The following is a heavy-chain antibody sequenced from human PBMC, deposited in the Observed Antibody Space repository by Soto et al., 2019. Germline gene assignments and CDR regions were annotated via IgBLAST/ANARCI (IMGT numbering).Heavy chain of an antibody. J-gene: IGHJ4*02. V-gene: IGHV3-73*01. D-gene: IGHD3-22*01. CDR1: GFTFSGSA. CDR2: IRSKANSYAT. Sequence: GGSLRLSCAASGFTFSGSAMHWVRQASGKGLEWVGRIRSKANSYATAYAASVKGRFTISRDDSKNTLYLQMNSLKTEDTAVYYCTALLNDYYDSSGYYYASPFDYWGQGTLVTVSS. CDR3: TALLNDYYDSSGYYYASPFDY.